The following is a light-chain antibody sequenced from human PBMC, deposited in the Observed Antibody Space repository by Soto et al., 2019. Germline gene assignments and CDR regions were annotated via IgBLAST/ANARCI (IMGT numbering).Light chain of an antibody. V-gene: IGKV1-27*01. CDR1: QDIRKY. CDR2: GAS. Sequence: DIQMTQSPSSLSASVGDRVTITCRASQDIRKYLAWYQQKAGKVPQVLIYGASTLQSGVPSRFSGSGSETDFTLTISDLQPEDAATYYCQMCDSAHALTFGGGTKVEIK. J-gene: IGKJ4*01. CDR3: QMCDSAHALT.